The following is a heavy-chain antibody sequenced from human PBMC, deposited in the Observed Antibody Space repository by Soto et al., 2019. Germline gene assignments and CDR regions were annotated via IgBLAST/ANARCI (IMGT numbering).Heavy chain of an antibody. CDR1: GYTFTSYD. D-gene: IGHD3-16*02. V-gene: IGHV1-8*01. CDR3: ARGDYIWGSYRLDP. CDR2: MNPNSGNT. Sequence: GESLKISCKASGYTFTSYDINWVRQATGQGLEWMGWMNPNSGNTGYAQKFQGRVTMTRNTSISTAYMELSSLRSEDTAVYYCARGDYIWGSYRLDPWGQGTLVTVSS. J-gene: IGHJ5*02.